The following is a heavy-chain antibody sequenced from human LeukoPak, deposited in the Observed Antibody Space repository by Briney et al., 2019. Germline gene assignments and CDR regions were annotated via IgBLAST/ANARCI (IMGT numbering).Heavy chain of an antibody. D-gene: IGHD7-27*01. J-gene: IGHJ4*02. V-gene: IGHV1-2*02. CDR2: ITPSGGI. Sequence: ASVKVSCKASGYTFTSYAMHWVRQAPGQGLEWMGCITPSGGINYPQKFQGRVAITRDTPITTAYMDLSRLTSDDTAVYYCASDPKLGYWGQGTLVTVSS. CDR1: GYTFTSYA. CDR3: ASDPKLGY.